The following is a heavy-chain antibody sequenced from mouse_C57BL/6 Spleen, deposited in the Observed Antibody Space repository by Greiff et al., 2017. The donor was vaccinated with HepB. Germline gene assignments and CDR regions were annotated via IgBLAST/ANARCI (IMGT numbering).Heavy chain of an antibody. CDR1: GYTFTSYW. CDR2: INPSSGYT. Sequence: QVQLQQSGAELAKPGASVKLSCKASGYTFTSYWMHWVKQRPGQGLEWIGYINPSSGYTKYNQKFKDKATLTADKSSSTAYMQLSSLTYEDSAVYYCARSWTGTLAWFAYWGQGTLVTVSA. J-gene: IGHJ3*01. V-gene: IGHV1-7*01. D-gene: IGHD4-1*01. CDR3: ARSWTGTLAWFAY.